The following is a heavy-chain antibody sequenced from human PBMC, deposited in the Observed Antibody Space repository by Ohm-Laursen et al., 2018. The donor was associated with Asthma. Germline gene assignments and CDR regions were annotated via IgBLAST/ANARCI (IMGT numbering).Heavy chain of an antibody. CDR3: ARMAAAGSYYFDY. D-gene: IGHD6-13*01. CDR2: ISYDGSNK. V-gene: IGHV3-30*03. Sequence: SLRLSCAASGFTFSSYGMHWVRKAPGKGLEWVAVISYDGSNKYYADSVKGRFTISRDNSKNTLYLQMNSLRAEDTAVYYCARMAAAGSYYFDYWGQGTLVTVSS. J-gene: IGHJ4*02. CDR1: GFTFSSYG.